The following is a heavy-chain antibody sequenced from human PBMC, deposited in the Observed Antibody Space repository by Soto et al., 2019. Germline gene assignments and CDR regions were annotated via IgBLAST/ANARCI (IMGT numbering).Heavy chain of an antibody. CDR1: GGSISSYY. V-gene: IGHV4-59*08. J-gene: IGHJ4*02. D-gene: IGHD3-3*01. CDR2: IYYSGST. Sequence: ETLSLTCTVSGGSISSYYWSWIRQPPGKGLEWIGYIYYSGSTNYNPSLKSRVTISVDTSKNQFSLKLSSVTAADTAVYYCARHGYDFWSGYYAFLDYWGQGTLVTVSS. CDR3: ARHGYDFWSGYYAFLDY.